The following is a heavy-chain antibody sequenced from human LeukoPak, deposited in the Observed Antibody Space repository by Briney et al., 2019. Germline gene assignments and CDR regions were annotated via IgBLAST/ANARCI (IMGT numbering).Heavy chain of an antibody. CDR1: GFTFSTYN. V-gene: IGHV3-21*01. CDR3: ARAKFDSSRYYYRGFDI. D-gene: IGHD3-22*01. Sequence: KSGGSLRLSCEASGFTFSTYNMNWVRQAPGKRLEWVSSITSTSSYVFYADSVKGRFTISRDNAKNSLYLQINSLRAEDTAVYYCARAKFDSSRYYYRGFDIWGQGTMVTVSS. CDR2: ITSTSSYV. J-gene: IGHJ3*02.